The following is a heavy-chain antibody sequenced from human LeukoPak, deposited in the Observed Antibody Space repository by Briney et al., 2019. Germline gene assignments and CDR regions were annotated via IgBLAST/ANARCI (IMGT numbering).Heavy chain of an antibody. Sequence: PGGSLRLSCAASGFTFSTYNMNWVRRAPGKGLEWVSYISDRSTTIYYADSVKGRFTISRDNAKNSLYLQMNSLRAEDTAVYYCARDDGGNPSAFDYWGQGTLVTVSS. CDR1: GFTFSTYN. D-gene: IGHD4-23*01. CDR2: ISDRSTTI. V-gene: IGHV3-48*01. CDR3: ARDDGGNPSAFDY. J-gene: IGHJ4*02.